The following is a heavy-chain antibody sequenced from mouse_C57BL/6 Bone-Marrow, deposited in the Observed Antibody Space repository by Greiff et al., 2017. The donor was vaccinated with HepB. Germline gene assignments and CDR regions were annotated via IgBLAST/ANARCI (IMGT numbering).Heavy chain of an antibody. CDR3: AKGGKNDGYSRGHWYFDV. V-gene: IGHV2-3*01. D-gene: IGHD2-3*01. J-gene: IGHJ1*03. CDR1: GFSLTSYG. Sequence: VQLQQSGPGLVAPSQSLSITCTVSGFSLTSYGISWVRQPPGKGLEWLGVIWGDGSTNYHSALISRLSISKDNSKSQVFLKLNSLQTDDTATYYCAKGGKNDGYSRGHWYFDVWGTGTTVTVSS. CDR2: IWGDGST.